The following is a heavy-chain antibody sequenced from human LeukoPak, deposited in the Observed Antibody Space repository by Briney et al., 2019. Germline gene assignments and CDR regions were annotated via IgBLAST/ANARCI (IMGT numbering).Heavy chain of an antibody. D-gene: IGHD3-16*01. CDR2: IYYSGTT. CDR3: ARGWGYFEY. CDR1: GGSISSDSYY. V-gene: IGHV4-39*07. J-gene: IGHJ4*02. Sequence: PSETLSLTCTVSGGSISSDSYYWGWIRQPPGKGLEWIGSIYYSGTTNYNPSLKSRVTISVDTSKNQFSLKLTSVTAADTAVYYCARGWGYFEYWGQGTLVTVSS.